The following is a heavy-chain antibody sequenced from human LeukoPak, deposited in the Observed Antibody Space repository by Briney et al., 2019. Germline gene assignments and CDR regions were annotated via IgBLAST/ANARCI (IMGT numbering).Heavy chain of an antibody. J-gene: IGHJ4*02. CDR3: ARGIYSYSTPLDY. CDR2: INPNSGAT. Sequence: ASVKVSCKASGYIFSDYYMHWVRQAPGQGLEWMGWINPNSGATYYAQKFQGRVAMTRDRTISTVHMELSSLGSDDTAVYYCARGIYSYSTPLDYWGQGTLVTVSS. CDR1: GYIFSDYY. D-gene: IGHD2/OR15-2a*01. V-gene: IGHV1-2*02.